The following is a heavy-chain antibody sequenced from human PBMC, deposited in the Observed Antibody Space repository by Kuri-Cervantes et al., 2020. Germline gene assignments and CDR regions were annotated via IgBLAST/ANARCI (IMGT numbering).Heavy chain of an antibody. CDR1: GGSISSSNW. CDR2: IYHSGST. V-gene: IGHV4-4*02. CDR3: ARYVGGWYSRDYYGMDV. J-gene: IGHJ6*02. Sequence: GTLSLTCAVSGGSISSSNWWSWVRQPPGKGLEWIGEIYHSGSTNYNPSLKSRVTISVDKSKNQFSLKLSSVTAADTAVYYCARYVGGWYSRDYYGMDVWGQGTTVTVSS. D-gene: IGHD6-19*01.